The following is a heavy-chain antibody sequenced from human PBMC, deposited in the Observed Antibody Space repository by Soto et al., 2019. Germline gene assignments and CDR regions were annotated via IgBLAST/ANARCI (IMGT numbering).Heavy chain of an antibody. CDR1: GGSISSVGYY. V-gene: IGHV4-31*03. CDR2: IYYSGST. D-gene: IGHD3-10*01. CDR3: ARDYYGSGIGGHWFDP. J-gene: IGHJ5*02. Sequence: QVQLQESGPGLVKPSQTLSLTYTVSGGSISSVGYYWSWIRQHPGKGLEWIGYIYYSGSTYYNPSLKSRVTISVDTSKNQFSLKLSSVTAADTAVYYCARDYYGSGIGGHWFDPWGQGTLVTVSS.